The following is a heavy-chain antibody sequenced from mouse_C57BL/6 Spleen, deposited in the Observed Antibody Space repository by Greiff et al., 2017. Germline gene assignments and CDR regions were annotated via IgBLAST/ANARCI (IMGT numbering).Heavy chain of an antibody. Sequence: QVPLKVSGPGLLQPSPTLSLTCSFSGFSLSTFGMGVGWIRQPSGKGLEWLAHIWWDDDKYYNPALKSRLTISKATSKNQVFLKIANVDTADTATYYCARIEGDYNYGSSYRYFDVWGTGTTVTVSS. CDR3: ARIEGDYNYGSSYRYFDV. CDR2: IWWDDDK. D-gene: IGHD1-1*01. J-gene: IGHJ1*03. V-gene: IGHV8-8*01. CDR1: GFSLSTFGMG.